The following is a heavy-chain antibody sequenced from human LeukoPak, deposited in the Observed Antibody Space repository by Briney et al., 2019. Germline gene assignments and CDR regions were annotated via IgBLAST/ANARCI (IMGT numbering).Heavy chain of an antibody. CDR1: GGSFSGYS. CDR2: IYHSGST. CDR3: ARTILELWLPGAFDY. J-gene: IGHJ4*02. D-gene: IGHD5-18*01. Sequence: PSETLSLTCAVYGGSFSGYSWSWIRQPPGKGLEWIGYIYHSGSTYYNPSLKSRVTISVDRSKNQFSLKLSSVTAADTAVYYCARTILELWLPGAFDYWGQGTLVTVSS. V-gene: IGHV4-30-2*01.